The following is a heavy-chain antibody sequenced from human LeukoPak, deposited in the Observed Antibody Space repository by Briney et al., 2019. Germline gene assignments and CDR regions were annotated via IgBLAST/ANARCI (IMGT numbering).Heavy chain of an antibody. CDR1: GYTFTSYG. V-gene: IGHV1-18*01. J-gene: IGHJ4*02. CDR3: AREQYGGYSYGYADY. Sequence: ASVKVSCKASGYTFTSYGISWVRQAPGQGLEWMGWISAYNGNTNYAQKLQGRVTTTTDTSTSTAYMELRSLRSDDTAVYYCAREQYGGYSYGYADYWGQGTPVTVSS. CDR2: ISAYNGNT. D-gene: IGHD5-18*01.